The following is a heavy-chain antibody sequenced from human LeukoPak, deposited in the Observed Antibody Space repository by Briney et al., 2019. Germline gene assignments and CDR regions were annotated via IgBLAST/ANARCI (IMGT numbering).Heavy chain of an antibody. CDR1: GYTFTSYD. V-gene: IGHV1-8*01. D-gene: IGHD6-19*01. Sequence: ASVKVSCKASGYTFTSYDINWVRQATGQGLEWMGWMNPNSGNAGYAQKFQGRVTMTRNTSISTAYMELSSLRSEDTAVYYCARGSRIAVAGTGFDYWGQGTLVTVSS. J-gene: IGHJ4*02. CDR3: ARGSRIAVAGTGFDY. CDR2: MNPNSGNA.